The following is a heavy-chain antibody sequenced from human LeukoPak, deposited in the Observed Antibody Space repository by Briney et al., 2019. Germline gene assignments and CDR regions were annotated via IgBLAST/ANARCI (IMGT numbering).Heavy chain of an antibody. CDR2: ISDSSGST. Sequence: GGSLRLSCGASGFTFSSYAMSWVRQAPGKGLEWVSAISDSSGSTYYADSVKGRFTISRDNSKNTLYLQMNSLRAEDTAVYYCAKVRTRWTMVRGVPYMDVWGKGTTVTVSS. D-gene: IGHD3-10*01. V-gene: IGHV3-23*01. CDR1: GFTFSSYA. J-gene: IGHJ6*03. CDR3: AKVRTRWTMVRGVPYMDV.